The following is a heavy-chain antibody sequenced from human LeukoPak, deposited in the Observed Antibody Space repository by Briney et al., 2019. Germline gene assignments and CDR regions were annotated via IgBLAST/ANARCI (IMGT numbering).Heavy chain of an antibody. D-gene: IGHD2-2*02. J-gene: IGHJ6*02. Sequence: SQTPSLTCAVSGGSISSGGYSWSWIRQPPGKGLEWIGYIYHSGSTYYNPSLKSRVTISVDRSKNQFSLKLSSVTAADTAVYYCARAEIPRYCSSTSCYMDYGMDVWGQGTTVTVSS. CDR2: IYHSGST. CDR1: GGSISSGGYS. CDR3: ARAEIPRYCSSTSCYMDYGMDV. V-gene: IGHV4-30-2*01.